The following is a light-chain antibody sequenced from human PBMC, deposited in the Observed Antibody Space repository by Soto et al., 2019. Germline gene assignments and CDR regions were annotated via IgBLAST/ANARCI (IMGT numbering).Light chain of an antibody. Sequence: QSVLTQPPSTSGTPGQRVTISCSGSSSNIASNAVNWYQQLPGTAPTLLIYSNNQRPSGVPYRISGAKSGTSASLAISGLQSEDEADYYCAAWDDSLNGRVFGGGTKLTVL. CDR1: SSNIASNA. CDR3: AAWDDSLNGRV. J-gene: IGLJ3*02. CDR2: SNN. V-gene: IGLV1-44*01.